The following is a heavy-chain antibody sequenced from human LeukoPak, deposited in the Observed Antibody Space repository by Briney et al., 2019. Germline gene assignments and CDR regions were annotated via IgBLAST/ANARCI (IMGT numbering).Heavy chain of an antibody. J-gene: IGHJ3*02. CDR1: GGSISGSSSY. CDR2: IYYSRST. Sequence: SETLSLTCSVSGGSISGSSSYWGWIRQPPGKGLEWIGSIYYSRSTYDNPALKSRVTISVDTSKNQFSLKLSSVTAADTAVYYCARAVAGDDAFDIWGQGTMVTVSS. CDR3: ARAVAGDDAFDI. V-gene: IGHV4-39*07. D-gene: IGHD6-19*01.